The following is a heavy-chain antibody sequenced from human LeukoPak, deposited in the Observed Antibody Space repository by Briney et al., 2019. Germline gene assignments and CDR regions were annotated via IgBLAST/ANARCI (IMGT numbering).Heavy chain of an antibody. D-gene: IGHD4-11*01. J-gene: IGHJ6*02. V-gene: IGHV4-39*07. CDR2: IYYSGST. CDR3: ARARAYINQVSYYNGMDA. Sequence: SPSEPLSLTYTVSGGSISSSSYYWGWIRPPPGKGLEWIGSIYYSGSTYYNPSLKTRVTISVDTSKNLFSLRPSSVTGADTAMYFCARARAYINQVSYYNGMDASGQGTTVTVSS. CDR1: GGSISSSSYY.